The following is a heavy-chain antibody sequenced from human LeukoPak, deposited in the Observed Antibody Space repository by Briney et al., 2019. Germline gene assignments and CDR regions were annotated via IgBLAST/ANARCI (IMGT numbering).Heavy chain of an antibody. Sequence: SETLSLTCAVYGGSISGYYWSWIRQPPGKGLEWIGEINHSGSTNYNPSLKSRVTISVDTSKNQFSLKLSSVTAADTAVYYCARGFRSRYFDLWGRGTLVTVSS. D-gene: IGHD6-13*01. CDR2: INHSGST. CDR1: GGSISGYY. J-gene: IGHJ2*01. V-gene: IGHV4-34*01. CDR3: ARGFRSRYFDL.